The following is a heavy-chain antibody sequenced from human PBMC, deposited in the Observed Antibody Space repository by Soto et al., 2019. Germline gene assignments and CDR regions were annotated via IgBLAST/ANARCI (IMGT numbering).Heavy chain of an antibody. CDR1: GGSMSSGGYA. D-gene: IGHD6-19*01. J-gene: IGHJ4*02. V-gene: IGHV4-30-2*01. CDR2: IYHSGIT. Sequence: SLSLHCAVSGGSMSSGGYAWSWIRQPPGKVLEWIGYIYHSGITYYNPSLKSRVTISVDRSKNQFSLKLSSVTAADTAVYYCAREISSGWLTYFEYWGQGTLVTV. CDR3: AREISSGWLTYFEY.